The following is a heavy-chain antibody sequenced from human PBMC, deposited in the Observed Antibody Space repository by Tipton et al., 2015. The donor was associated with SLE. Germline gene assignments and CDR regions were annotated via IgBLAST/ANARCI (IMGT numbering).Heavy chain of an antibody. CDR1: GYTFTSYG. CDR3: ARDIPLGDFWIGAYFDY. CDR2: ISAYNGNT. Sequence: SGAEVKVSCKASGYTFTSYGISWVRQAPGQGLEWMGWISAYNGNTNYAQKLQGRVTMTTDTSTSTAYMELRSLRSDDTAVYYCARDIPLGDFWIGAYFDYWGQGTLVTVSS. D-gene: IGHD3-3*01. V-gene: IGHV1-18*01. J-gene: IGHJ4*02.